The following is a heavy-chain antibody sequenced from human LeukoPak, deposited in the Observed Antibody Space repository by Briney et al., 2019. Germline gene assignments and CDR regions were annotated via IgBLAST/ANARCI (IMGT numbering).Heavy chain of an antibody. D-gene: IGHD3-10*01. CDR3: AVAPNPYYFDH. CDR1: GFTVSSNY. Sequence: GGSLRLSCAASGFTVSSNYVSWVRQAPGKGLEWVSVIYSGGDTSYSDSVKGRFTISRDNSKNTLYLQMNSLRTEDTAVYYFAVAPNPYYFDHWGQGALVTVSS. V-gene: IGHV3-53*01. J-gene: IGHJ4*02. CDR2: IYSGGDT.